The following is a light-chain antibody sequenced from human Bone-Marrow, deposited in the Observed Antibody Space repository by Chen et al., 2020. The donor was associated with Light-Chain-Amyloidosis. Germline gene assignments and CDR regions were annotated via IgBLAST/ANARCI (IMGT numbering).Light chain of an antibody. CDR1: DLPTKY. CDR3: QSSDSSGPYEVL. V-gene: IGLV3-25*03. J-gene: IGLJ2*01. CDR2: RDT. Sequence: SYELTQPPSVSVSPGQTARITCSGDDLPTKYAYWYQQKPGQAPVRVIHRDTERPSGTSARFSGPSSGTTSTLTISGVQADDEAYYHCQSSDSSGPYEVLFGGGTKLTVL.